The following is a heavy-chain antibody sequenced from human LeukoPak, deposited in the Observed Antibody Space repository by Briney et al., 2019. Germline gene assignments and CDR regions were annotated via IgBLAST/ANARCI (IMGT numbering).Heavy chain of an antibody. CDR3: AKPSYDSSGYYFDAFDI. Sequence: GGSLRLSCAASGFTFSSYGMQWVRQAPGKGLEWVAFIRYDGSNKYYADSVKGRFTISRDNSKNTLYLQMNSLRAEDTSVYYCAKPSYDSSGYYFDAFDIWRQGTMVTVCS. J-gene: IGHJ3*02. CDR2: IRYDGSNK. D-gene: IGHD3-22*01. CDR1: GFTFSSYG. V-gene: IGHV3-30*02.